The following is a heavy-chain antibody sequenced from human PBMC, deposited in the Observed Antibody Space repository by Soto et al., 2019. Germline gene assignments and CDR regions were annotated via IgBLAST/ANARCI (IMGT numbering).Heavy chain of an antibody. CDR2: IKEDGSEK. V-gene: IGHV3-7*01. CDR3: ARVDFWSGFWGLDY. D-gene: IGHD3-3*01. CDR1: GFTFSSHW. Sequence: VQLVESGGGLVQPGGSLRLSCAASGFTFSSHWMSWVRQAPGKGLEWVANIKEDGSEKYYVDSVKGRFTVSRDNAKNSLSLEMSSLGAEDTALYYCARVDFWSGFWGLDYWGQGTLVTVSS. J-gene: IGHJ4*02.